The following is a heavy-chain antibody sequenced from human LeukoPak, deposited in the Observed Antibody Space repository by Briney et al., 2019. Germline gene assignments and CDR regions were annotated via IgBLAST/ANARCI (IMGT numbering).Heavy chain of an antibody. V-gene: IGHV4-39*01. Sequence: SETLSLTCTVSGGSISSSSYYWGWIRQPPGKGLEWIGSIYYSGSTYYNPPLKSRVTISVDTSKNQLSLKLSSVTAADTAVYYCARLLLHIDYWGQGTLVTVSS. CDR1: GGSISSSSYY. D-gene: IGHD1-26*01. J-gene: IGHJ4*02. CDR2: IYYSGST. CDR3: ARLLLHIDY.